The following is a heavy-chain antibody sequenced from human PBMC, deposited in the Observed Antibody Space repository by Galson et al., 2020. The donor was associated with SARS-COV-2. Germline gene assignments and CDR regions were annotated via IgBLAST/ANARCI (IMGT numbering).Heavy chain of an antibody. V-gene: IGHV3-33*01. D-gene: IGHD3-22*01. CDR1: GFTISTYA. CDR2: IWSDENHK. Sequence: GGSLRLSCAASGFTISTYAMHRVRQAPGKGLEWVAVIWSDENHKYYTDSVKGRFTISRDNSKNTVNLQMNSLRAEDTAVYYCTPSIIVPGTLDYWGQGTLVSVSS. CDR3: TPSIIVPGTLDY. J-gene: IGHJ4*02.